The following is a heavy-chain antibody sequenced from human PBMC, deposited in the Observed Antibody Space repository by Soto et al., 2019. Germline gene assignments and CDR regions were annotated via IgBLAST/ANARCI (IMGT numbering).Heavy chain of an antibody. CDR2: IYHSGST. D-gene: IGHD4-17*01. J-gene: IGHJ4*02. CDR1: GYSISSGYY. V-gene: IGHV4-38-2*01. CDR3: ARLKGGEMYGDYVAD. Sequence: SETLSLTCAVSGYSISSGYYCGCIRQPPGKGLEWIGHIYHSGSTYYNPSLKSRVIISEDTSKNQFSLNLKSVTAADTAVYYCARLKGGEMYGDYVADWGQGTLVTVSS.